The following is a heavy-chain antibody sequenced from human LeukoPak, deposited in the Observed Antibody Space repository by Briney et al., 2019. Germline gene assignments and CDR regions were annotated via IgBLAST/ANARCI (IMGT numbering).Heavy chain of an antibody. V-gene: IGHV4-38-2*02. CDR2: TSHSDSP. D-gene: IGHD6-19*01. J-gene: IGHJ3*02. CDR3: ARYSSGWLNAFDI. CDR1: RMSITSRHY. Sequence: SETLSLTCSVSRMSITSRHYWGWIRQPPGKGLEWIGSTSHSDSPYYNPSLESRVTISLDTSRNQFSLKLRSVTAADTAMYYCARYSSGWLNAFDIWGPGTMVSVSS.